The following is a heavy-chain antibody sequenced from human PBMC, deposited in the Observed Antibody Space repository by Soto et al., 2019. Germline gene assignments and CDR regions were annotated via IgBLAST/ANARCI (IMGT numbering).Heavy chain of an antibody. V-gene: IGHV3-33*01. D-gene: IGHD6-25*01. CDR1: GFTFSSYG. J-gene: IGHJ3*02. CDR3: ARDPLPGIATAQSDAFDI. CDR2: IWYDGSNK. Sequence: GGSLRLSCAASGFTFSSYGMHWVRQAPGKGLEWVAVIWYDGSNKYYADSVKGRFTISRDNSKNTLYLQMNSLRAEDTAVYYCARDPLPGIATAQSDAFDIWGQGTMVTVSS.